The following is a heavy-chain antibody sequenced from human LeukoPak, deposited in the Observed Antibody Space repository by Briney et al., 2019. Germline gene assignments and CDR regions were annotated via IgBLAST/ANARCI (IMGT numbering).Heavy chain of an antibody. J-gene: IGHJ4*02. Sequence: PSGTLSLTCTVSGGSISSSSYYWGWIRQPPGKGLEWIGSIYYSGSTYYNPSLKSRVTISVDTSKNQFSLKLSSVTAADTAVYYCARDSYDFWSGYYRGFDYWGQGTLVTVSS. D-gene: IGHD3-3*01. CDR2: IYYSGST. CDR1: GGSISSSSYY. CDR3: ARDSYDFWSGYYRGFDY. V-gene: IGHV4-39*07.